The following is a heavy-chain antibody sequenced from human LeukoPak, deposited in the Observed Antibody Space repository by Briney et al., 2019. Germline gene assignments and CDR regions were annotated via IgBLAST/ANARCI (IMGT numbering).Heavy chain of an antibody. V-gene: IGHV3-30*18. CDR2: ILYDGSNE. Sequence: GRGLRLSCAASGFTFSNYGMHWVRQAPGKGLEWVAVILYDGSNEYYAEFVKGRFTISRDNSKNTLYLQMYSLRAEDTAVYFCAKDQGIAVAGTRDAFDIWGQGTRVTVSS. D-gene: IGHD6-19*01. J-gene: IGHJ3*02. CDR3: AKDQGIAVAGTRDAFDI. CDR1: GFTFSNYG.